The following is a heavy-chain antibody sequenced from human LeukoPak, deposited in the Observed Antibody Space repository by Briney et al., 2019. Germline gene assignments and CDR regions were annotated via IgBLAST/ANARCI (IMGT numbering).Heavy chain of an antibody. CDR2: IDGDGGST. J-gene: IGHJ3*02. V-gene: IGHV3-64*01. CDR3: ARDQWLGKKDDAFDI. Sequence: PGGSLRLSCAASGFTFSSYAMSWVRQAPGKGLEYVSAIDGDGGSTFYVNSVKGRFTISRDNSKNMVYLQMGSLRAEDMAVYYCARDQWLGKKDDAFDIWGQGTMVTVSS. D-gene: IGHD6-19*01. CDR1: GFTFSSYA.